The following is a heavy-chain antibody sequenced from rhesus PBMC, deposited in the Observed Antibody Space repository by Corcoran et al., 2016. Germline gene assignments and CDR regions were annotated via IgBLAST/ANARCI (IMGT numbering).Heavy chain of an antibody. D-gene: IGHD1-20*01. Sequence: EVRLVESGGGLVQPGGSLRLSCAASGFTFSSYGMSWVRQAPGKGLEWVSAINSGWGSTNCADSVKGRFTISRDNSKNTLSLQMNSLRAEDTAVYYCAKRGIAGTETHFDYWGQGVLVTVSS. CDR2: INSGWGST. V-gene: IGHV3S5*01. CDR1: GFTFSSYG. J-gene: IGHJ4*01. CDR3: AKRGIAGTETHFDY.